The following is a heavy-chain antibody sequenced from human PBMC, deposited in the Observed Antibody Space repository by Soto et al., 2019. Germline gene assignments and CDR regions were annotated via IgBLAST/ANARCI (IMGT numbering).Heavy chain of an antibody. CDR1: GDSVSSNSAA. Sequence: SQTLSLTCAISGDSVSSNSAAWNWIRQSPSRGLEWLGRTYYRSKWYNDYAVSVKSRITINPDTSKNQFSLQLNSVTPEDTAVYYCARENTIFGVVIIPQDYYYYGMDVWGQGTTVTVSS. CDR3: ARENTIFGVVIIPQDYYYYGMDV. V-gene: IGHV6-1*01. CDR2: TYYRSKWYN. J-gene: IGHJ6*02. D-gene: IGHD3-3*01.